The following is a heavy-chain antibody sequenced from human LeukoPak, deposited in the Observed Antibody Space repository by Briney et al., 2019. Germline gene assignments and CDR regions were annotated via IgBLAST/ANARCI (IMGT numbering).Heavy chain of an antibody. CDR1: GGSFSGYY. CDR3: ARGWACSSGWYHGYNWFDP. CDR2: INHSGST. D-gene: IGHD6-19*01. Sequence: PSETLSLTCAVYGGSFSGYYWSWIRQPPGKGLEWIGEINHSGSTNYNPSLKSRVTISVDTSKNQFSLKLSSVTAADTAVYYCARGWACSSGWYHGYNWFDPWGQGTLVTVSS. J-gene: IGHJ5*02. V-gene: IGHV4-34*01.